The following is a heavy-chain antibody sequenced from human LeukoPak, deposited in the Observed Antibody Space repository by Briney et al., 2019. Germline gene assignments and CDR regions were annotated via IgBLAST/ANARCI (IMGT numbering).Heavy chain of an antibody. V-gene: IGHV3-48*01. CDR3: ARDPYYDFWSGQENY. CDR2: ISSSSSTI. CDR1: GFTFSSYS. D-gene: IGHD3-3*01. Sequence: GGSLRLSCAASGFTFSSYSMNWVRQAPGKGLEWVSYISSSSSTIYYADSVKGRFTIYRDNAKNLLYLQMNSLRAEDTAVYYCARDPYYDFWSGQENYWGQGTLVTVSS. J-gene: IGHJ4*02.